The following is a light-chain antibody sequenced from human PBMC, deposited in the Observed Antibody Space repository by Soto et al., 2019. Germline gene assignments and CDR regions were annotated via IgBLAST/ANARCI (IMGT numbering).Light chain of an antibody. CDR2: DAS. Sequence: EIGLTQSPATLSLSPGERATLSCRASQSVSSYLAWYQQKPGQAPRLLIYDASNRATGIPARFSGSGSGTDFTLTISSLEPEDFVVYYCQQRSNWPLTFGGGTKVDI. V-gene: IGKV3-11*01. J-gene: IGKJ4*01. CDR3: QQRSNWPLT. CDR1: QSVSSY.